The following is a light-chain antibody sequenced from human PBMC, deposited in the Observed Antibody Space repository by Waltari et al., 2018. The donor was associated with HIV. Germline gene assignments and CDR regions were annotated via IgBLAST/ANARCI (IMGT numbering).Light chain of an antibody. V-gene: IGLV1-47*01. J-gene: IGLJ2*01. CDR2: RNN. Sequence: SVLTQPPSASGTPGQRVTISCSGSTPNIGSNDVFWYQHLPGAAPKLLIHRNNQRPSGVPGRFSGSTSGTSASLAISGLRSEDEADYYCVAWDDSLRGVVFGGGTKVATL. CDR3: VAWDDSLRGVV. CDR1: TPNIGSND.